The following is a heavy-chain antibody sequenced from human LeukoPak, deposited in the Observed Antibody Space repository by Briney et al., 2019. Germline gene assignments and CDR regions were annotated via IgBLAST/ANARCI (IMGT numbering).Heavy chain of an antibody. J-gene: IGHJ6*03. CDR3: AKVRDYYYYYMDV. V-gene: IGHV3-23*01. CDR1: GFTFSSYA. Sequence: GGSLRLSCAASGFTFSSYAMSWVRQAPGKGLEWVSAISGSGGSTYYADSVKGRFTISRDNSKNTLYLQMNSLRAEDTPVYYCAKVRDYYYYYMDVWGKGTTVTVSS. CDR2: ISGSGGST.